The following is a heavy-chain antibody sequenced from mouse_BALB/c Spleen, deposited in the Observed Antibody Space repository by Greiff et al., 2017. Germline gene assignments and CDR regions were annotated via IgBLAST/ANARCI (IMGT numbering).Heavy chain of an antibody. V-gene: IGHV1-7*01. CDR2: INPSTGYT. CDR1: GYTFTSYW. Sequence: QVQLQQSGAELAKPGASVKMSCKASGYTFTSYWMHWVKQRPGQGLEWIGYINPSTGYTEYNQKFKDKATLTADKSSSTAYMQLSSLTSEDSAVYYCARGYYGSSSHAMDYWGQGTSVTISS. J-gene: IGHJ4*01. D-gene: IGHD1-1*01. CDR3: ARGYYGSSSHAMDY.